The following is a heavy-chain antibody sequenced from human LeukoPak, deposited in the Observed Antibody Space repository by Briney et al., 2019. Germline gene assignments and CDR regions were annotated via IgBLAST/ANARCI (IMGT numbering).Heavy chain of an antibody. CDR1: GGSISSYY. Sequence: SETLSLTCTVSGGSISSYYWSWIRQPPGKGLEWIGYIYYSGSTNYNPSLKSRVTISVDTSKNQFSLKLSSVTAADTAVYCCARRPLYYLDYWGQGTLVTVSS. J-gene: IGHJ4*02. CDR3: ARRPLYYLDY. CDR2: IYYSGST. V-gene: IGHV4-59*08.